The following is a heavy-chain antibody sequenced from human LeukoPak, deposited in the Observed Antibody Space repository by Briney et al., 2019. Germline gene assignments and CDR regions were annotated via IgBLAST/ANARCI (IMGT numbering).Heavy chain of an antibody. CDR2: VSGSGATT. CDR3: AAQGDIAAAFDY. D-gene: IGHD6-25*01. CDR1: GFTFSNYA. V-gene: IGHV3-23*01. Sequence: SGGSLRLSCAASGFTFSNYAMRAVRQDPGKGLAWVSPVSGSGATTYYADSVKGRFTISRDNSKKTLYLQMCSLRVDDTAAYYCAAQGDIAAAFDYWGQGPLVTVSS. J-gene: IGHJ4*02.